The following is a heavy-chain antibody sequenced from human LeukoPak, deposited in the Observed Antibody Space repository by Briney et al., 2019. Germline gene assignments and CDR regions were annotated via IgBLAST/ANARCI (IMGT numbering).Heavy chain of an antibody. CDR3: ARAVAGTFDY. CDR1: AFSISSYY. J-gene: IGHJ4*02. V-gene: IGHV4-59*01. CDR2: TYYSGST. D-gene: IGHD6-19*01. Sequence: KPSETLSLTCTVSAFSISSYYWSWIPQPPGKGLEWIGYTYYSGSTNYNHSLKSRVTISVDTSKNQFSLKLSSVTAADTAVYYCARAVAGTFDYWGQGTLVTVSS.